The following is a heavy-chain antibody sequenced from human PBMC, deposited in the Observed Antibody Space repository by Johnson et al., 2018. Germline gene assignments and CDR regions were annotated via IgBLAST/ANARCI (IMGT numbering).Heavy chain of an antibody. CDR2: IKQDGSEK. CDR1: GFTFSSYW. V-gene: IGHV3-7*01. Sequence: EVQLVESGGGLVQPGGSRRLSCAASGFTFSSYWMSWVRQAPGKGLEWVANIKQDGSEKYYVDSVKGRFTISRDNVKNSMYLQMNRLRSEDTAVYYCARERLGRTLRGVILSLHMDVWGKGTTVTVSS. D-gene: IGHD3-10*01. CDR3: ARERLGRTLRGVILSLHMDV. J-gene: IGHJ6*03.